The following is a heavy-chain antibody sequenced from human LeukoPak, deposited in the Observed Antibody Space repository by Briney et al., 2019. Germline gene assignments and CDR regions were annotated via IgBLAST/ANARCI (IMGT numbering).Heavy chain of an antibody. J-gene: IGHJ4*02. CDR2: ISGSGGST. V-gene: IGHV3-23*01. D-gene: IGHD5-12*01. CDR3: AREYSGYDYFTRYFDY. CDR1: GFTFSSYA. Sequence: GGSLRLSCAASGFTFSSYAMSWVRQAPGKGLEWVSAISGSGGSTYYADSVKGRFTISRDNSKNTLYLQMNSLRAEDTAVYYCAREYSGYDYFTRYFDYWGQGTLVTVSS.